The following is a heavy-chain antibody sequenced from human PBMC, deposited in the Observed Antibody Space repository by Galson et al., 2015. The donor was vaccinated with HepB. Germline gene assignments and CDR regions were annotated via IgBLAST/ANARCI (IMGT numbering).Heavy chain of an antibody. CDR3: AKGASGDGNFDY. V-gene: IGHV3-30*18. CDR2: ISNDGSNK. CDR1: GFTFSGSG. D-gene: IGHD7-27*01. J-gene: IGHJ4*02. Sequence: LRLSCAASGFTFSGSGIRWVRQAPGKGLEWVAVISNDGSNKYYADSVKGRFTISRDNSKKTLYLQMNSLRSEDTAVYYCAKGASGDGNFDYWGQGTLVTVSS.